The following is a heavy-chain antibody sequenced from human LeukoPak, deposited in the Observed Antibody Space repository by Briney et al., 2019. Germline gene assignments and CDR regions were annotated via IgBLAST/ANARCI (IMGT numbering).Heavy chain of an antibody. D-gene: IGHD3-3*01. V-gene: IGHV3-7*01. Sequence: GGSLRLSCAASGFTLSSYWMSWVRQAPGKGLEWVANIKQDGSEKYYVDSVKGRFTISRDNAKNSLYLQMNSLRAEDTAVYYCAKDSNDFWSGYIDYWGQGTLVTVSS. CDR1: GFTLSSYW. J-gene: IGHJ4*02. CDR2: IKQDGSEK. CDR3: AKDSNDFWSGYIDY.